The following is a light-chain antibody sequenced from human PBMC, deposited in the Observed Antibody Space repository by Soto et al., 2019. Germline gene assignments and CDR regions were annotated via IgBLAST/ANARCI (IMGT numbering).Light chain of an antibody. J-gene: IGKJ5*01. CDR3: QKRSNWPPIT. CDR2: GAS. Sequence: ETVMTQSPATLSVSPGERATLSCRASQSVSRNLAWYQQKPGQAPRLLIYGASTRATGIPDRFSGSGSGTEFTLTISRLQSEDFAVYYCQKRSNWPPITFGQGTRLEIK. CDR1: QSVSRN. V-gene: IGKV3-15*01.